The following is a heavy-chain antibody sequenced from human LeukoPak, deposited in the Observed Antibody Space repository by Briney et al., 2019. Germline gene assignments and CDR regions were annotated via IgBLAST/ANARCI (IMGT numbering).Heavy chain of an antibody. J-gene: IGHJ5*02. CDR3: ARTGTFPSKNNWFDP. Sequence: PSETLSLTCAVYGGSFSGYYWSWIRQPPGKGLEWIGEINHSGSTNYNPSLKSRVTISVDTSKNQFSLKLSSVTAADTAVYYCARTGTFPSKNNWFDPWGQGTLVTVSS. D-gene: IGHD1-1*01. CDR2: INHSGST. CDR1: GGSFSGYY. V-gene: IGHV4-34*01.